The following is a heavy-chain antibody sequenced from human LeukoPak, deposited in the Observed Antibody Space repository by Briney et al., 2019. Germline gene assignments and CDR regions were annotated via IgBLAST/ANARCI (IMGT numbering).Heavy chain of an antibody. CDR1: GGSLSGSDFY. J-gene: IGHJ1*01. Sequence: PSETLSVTCRVSGGSLSGSDFYWGWIRQPPGKGLEWIGSINYGGATYYKPSLRSRVTMSVDMSKDEFSLELKSVTAADTAMYYCARLGPGGWYKGAYFQHWGQGTLVTV. D-gene: IGHD6-19*01. CDR2: INYGGAT. CDR3: ARLGPGGWYKGAYFQH. V-gene: IGHV4-39*01.